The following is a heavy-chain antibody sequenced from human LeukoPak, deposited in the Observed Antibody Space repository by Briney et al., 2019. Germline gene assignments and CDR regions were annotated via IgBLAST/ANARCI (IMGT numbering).Heavy chain of an antibody. V-gene: IGHV4-59*01. Sequence: SETLSLTCTVSGGSISSYYWSWIRQPPGKGLEWIGYIYYSGSTNYNPSLKSRVTISVGTSKNQFSLKLSSVTAEDTAVYYCARGGDDILIGLIDYWGQETLVTVSS. CDR2: IYYSGST. CDR1: GGSISSYY. D-gene: IGHD3-9*01. CDR3: ARGGDDILIGLIDY. J-gene: IGHJ4*02.